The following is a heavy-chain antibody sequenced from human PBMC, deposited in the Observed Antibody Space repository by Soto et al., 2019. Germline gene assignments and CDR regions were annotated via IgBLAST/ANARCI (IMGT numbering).Heavy chain of an antibody. Sequence: GASVKVSCKASGYTFTSYGISWVRQAPRQGLEWMGWISAYNGNTNYAQKLQGRVTMTTDTSTSTAYMELRSLRSDDTAVYYCAREDFVVVPAADDSYYYYYGMDVWGQGTTVTVSS. CDR2: ISAYNGNT. J-gene: IGHJ6*02. D-gene: IGHD2-2*01. V-gene: IGHV1-18*01. CDR1: GYTFTSYG. CDR3: AREDFVVVPAADDSYYYYYGMDV.